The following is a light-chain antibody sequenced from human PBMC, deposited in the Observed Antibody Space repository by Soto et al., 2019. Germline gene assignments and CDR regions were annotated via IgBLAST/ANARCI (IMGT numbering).Light chain of an antibody. V-gene: IGLV2-14*01. CDR2: AVS. J-gene: IGLJ1*01. CDR1: SSDVGLYDY. CDR3: TSYTSYSSYV. Sequence: QSALTQPASVSGSPGQSITISCTGTSSDVGLYDYVSWYQQHPGKAPQLMIYAVSNRPSGVSNRFSASKSGNTASLFISGLQAVDEADYYCTSYTSYSSYVFGCGTKFTVL.